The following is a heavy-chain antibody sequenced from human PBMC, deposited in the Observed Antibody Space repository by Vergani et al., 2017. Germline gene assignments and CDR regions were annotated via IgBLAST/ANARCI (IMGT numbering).Heavy chain of an antibody. J-gene: IGHJ3*02. V-gene: IGHV3-9*01. D-gene: IGHD5-24*01. CDR2: ISWNSGSI. CDR1: GFTFDDYA. CDR3: AKDKGWGLVENAFDI. Sequence: EVQLVESGGGLVQPGRSLRLSCAASGFTFDDYAMHWVRQAPGKGLEWVSGISWNSGSIGYADSVKGRFTISRENAKNSLYLQMNSLSAEDTALYYCAKDKGWGLVENAFDIWGQGTMVTVSS.